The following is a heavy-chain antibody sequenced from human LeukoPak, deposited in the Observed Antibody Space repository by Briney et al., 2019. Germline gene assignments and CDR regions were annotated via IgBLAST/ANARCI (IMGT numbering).Heavy chain of an antibody. V-gene: IGHV3-23*01. J-gene: IGHJ6*03. CDR2: ISGSDAGT. Sequence: GGSLRLSCAASGFTFSSHGMNWVRQAPGKGLEWVSAISGSDAGTYYADTVKGRFTISRDNSKNMLYLQMNSLRAEDTAVYYCARSLRVRGVPDYMDVWGKGTTVIISS. CDR3: ARSLRVRGVPDYMDV. CDR1: GFTFSSHG. D-gene: IGHD3-10*02.